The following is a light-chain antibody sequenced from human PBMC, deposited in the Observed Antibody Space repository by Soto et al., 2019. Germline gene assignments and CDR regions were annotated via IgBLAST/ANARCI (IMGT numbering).Light chain of an antibody. CDR2: GAS. Sequence: EIVLTQSPGTVSLSPGERATLSCRASQSVSSRNLAWYRQKPGQAPSLLIFGASNRATGIPDRFSGSGSGTDFTLTISSLQSEDFALYYCQQYNNWPPTFGQGTRLEIK. J-gene: IGKJ5*01. V-gene: IGKV3-20*01. CDR1: QSVSSRN. CDR3: QQYNNWPPT.